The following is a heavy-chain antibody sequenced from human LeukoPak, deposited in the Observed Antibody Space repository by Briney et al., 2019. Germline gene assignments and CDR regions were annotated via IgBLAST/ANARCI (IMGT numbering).Heavy chain of an antibody. V-gene: IGHV3-11*01. Sequence: GGSLRLSCAASGFTFSDYYMSWVRQAPGKGLEWISYISNTGNTIYYADSVKGRFTISRDNSKNTLYLRMNSLRADDTAVYYCAKGKGGSIMIAFGGVIASDYWGQGTLVTVSS. D-gene: IGHD3-16*02. CDR2: ISNTGNTI. CDR1: GFTFSDYY. J-gene: IGHJ4*02. CDR3: AKGKGGSIMIAFGGVIASDY.